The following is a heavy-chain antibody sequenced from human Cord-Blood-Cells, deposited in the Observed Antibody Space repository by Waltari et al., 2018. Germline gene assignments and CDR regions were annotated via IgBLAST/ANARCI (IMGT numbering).Heavy chain of an antibody. CDR3: ARTYYDFWSGYYKGGSYYYYYMDV. J-gene: IGHJ6*03. CDR1: GGSFSGYY. CDR2: INHSGST. D-gene: IGHD3-3*01. V-gene: IGHV4-34*01. Sequence: QMQLQQWGAGLLKPSETLSLTCAVYGGSFSGYYWSWIRQPPGKGLEWSGEINHSGSTNYNPSLKSRVTISVDTSKNQFSLKLSSVTAADTAVYYCARTYYDFWSGYYKGGSYYYYYMDVWGKGTTVTVSS.